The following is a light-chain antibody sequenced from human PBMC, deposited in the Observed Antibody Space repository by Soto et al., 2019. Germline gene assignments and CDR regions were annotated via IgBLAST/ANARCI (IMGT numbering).Light chain of an antibody. V-gene: IGKV1-27*01. CDR1: QGIGNY. CDR3: QKYDHAPLT. J-gene: IGKJ4*01. Sequence: DIQMTQSPSSLSASVGDRVTITCRASQGIGNYLAWYQQRPGKVPKLLIYAASTLQSGVPYRFSGSGSGPDFTLTISSLQPEDVATYYCQKYDHAPLTFGGGTKVEIK. CDR2: AAS.